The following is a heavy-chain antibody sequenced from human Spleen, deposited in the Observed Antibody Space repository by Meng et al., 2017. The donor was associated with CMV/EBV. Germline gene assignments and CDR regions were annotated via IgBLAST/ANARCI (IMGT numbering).Heavy chain of an antibody. CDR2: ISSSSSYI. CDR3: ARDSLGGIVVVPAAMSLPYYYGMDV. D-gene: IGHD2-2*01. CDR1: GFTVSSNY. J-gene: IGHJ6*02. Sequence: GESLKISCAASGFTVSSNYMSWVRQAPGKGLEWVSSISSSSSYIYYADSVKGRFTISRDNAKNSLYLQMNSLRAEDTAVYYCARDSLGGIVVVPAAMSLPYYYGMDVWGQGTTVTVSS. V-gene: IGHV3-21*01.